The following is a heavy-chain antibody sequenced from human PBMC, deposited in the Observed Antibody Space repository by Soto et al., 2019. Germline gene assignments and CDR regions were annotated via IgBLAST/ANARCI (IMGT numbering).Heavy chain of an antibody. J-gene: IGHJ4*02. Sequence: GGSMRLSCAASGFTFTTYSMSWVRQAPGKGLEWVAAVSGSGANTCYTDSGEGRFTISRDNSKNTVYLQMNTLRDEKTAICFCAKDAELYCTNSAWPTFHFWGLGTIVTVYS. CDR1: GFTFTTYS. CDR3: AKDAELYCTNSAWPTFHF. CDR2: VSGSGANT. V-gene: IGHV3-23*01. D-gene: IGHD2-8*01.